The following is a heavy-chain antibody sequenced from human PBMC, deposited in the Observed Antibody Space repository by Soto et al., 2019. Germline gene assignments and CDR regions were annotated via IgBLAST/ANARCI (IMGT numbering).Heavy chain of an antibody. D-gene: IGHD1-1*01. Sequence: GGSLRLSCAASGFTFSSYAMSWVRQAPGKGMEWVSSISGSGGGTYYADSVKGRFTFSRDNSKNTLYLQMNSLRAEDTAVYYCAKFGMATTKRSPPYYIDYWGQGALVTVSS. V-gene: IGHV3-23*01. J-gene: IGHJ4*02. CDR3: AKFGMATTKRSPPYYIDY. CDR1: GFTFSSYA. CDR2: ISGSGGGT.